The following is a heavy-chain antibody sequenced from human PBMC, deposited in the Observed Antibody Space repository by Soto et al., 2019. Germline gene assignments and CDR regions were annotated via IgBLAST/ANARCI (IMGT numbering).Heavy chain of an antibody. CDR1: VFTFSNYA. Sequence: PGGSLRLSCASSVFTFSNYAMHWVRQAPGKGLEWVAVISYDGSNKHYADSLKGRFTISRDNSKNTLYLQMNSLRAEDTAVYYCARDLLTTNHRAYGMDVWGQGTTVTVSS. V-gene: IGHV3-30-3*01. CDR2: ISYDGSNK. D-gene: IGHD4-17*01. CDR3: ARDLLTTNHRAYGMDV. J-gene: IGHJ6*02.